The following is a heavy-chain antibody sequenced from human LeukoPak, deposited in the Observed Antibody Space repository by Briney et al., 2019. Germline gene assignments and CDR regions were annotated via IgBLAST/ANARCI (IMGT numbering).Heavy chain of an antibody. CDR3: ARDIAHCSGGIWYNIRFDS. CDR2: ISYDGSNK. Sequence: GRSLRLSCAASGFTFSNYAMHWVRQAPGKGLEWMAVISYDGSNKYYADSVKGRFTISRDDAKNSVYLQMNSLRAEDTAVYFCARDIAHCSGGIWYNIRFDSWGQGTLVTVSS. J-gene: IGHJ5*01. D-gene: IGHD2-15*01. V-gene: IGHV3-30*04. CDR1: GFTFSNYA.